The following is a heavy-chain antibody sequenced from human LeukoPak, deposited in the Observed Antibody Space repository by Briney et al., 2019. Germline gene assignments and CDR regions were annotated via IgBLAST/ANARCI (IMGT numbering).Heavy chain of an antibody. V-gene: IGHV4-39*01. D-gene: IGHD1-26*01. J-gene: IGHJ1*01. CDR1: GGSISSSSYY. Sequence: SETLSLTCTVSGGSISSSSYYWGWIRQPPGKGLEWIGSISYGGNTYYNPSLKSRVTISVDTSKNQFSLQLTSVTAADTAVYYRARHRSGSYWEYFQHWGQGTLVTVSS. CDR3: ARHRSGSYWEYFQH. CDR2: ISYGGNT.